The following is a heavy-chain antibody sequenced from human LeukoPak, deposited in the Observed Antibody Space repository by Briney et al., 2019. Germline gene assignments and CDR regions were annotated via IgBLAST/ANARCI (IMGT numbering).Heavy chain of an antibody. CDR2: MNPNSGNT. CDR3: ARQEQQLGDWFDP. V-gene: IGHV1-8*03. Sequence: ASVKVSCKASGYTFTSYGINWVRQATGQGLEWMGWMNPNSGNTGYAQKFQGRVTITRNTSISTAYMELSSLRSEDTAVYYCARQEQQLGDWFDPWGQGTLVTVSS. D-gene: IGHD6-13*01. J-gene: IGHJ5*02. CDR1: GYTFTSYG.